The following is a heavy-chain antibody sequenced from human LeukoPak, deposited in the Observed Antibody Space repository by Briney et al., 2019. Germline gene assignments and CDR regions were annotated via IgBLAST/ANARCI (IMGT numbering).Heavy chain of an antibody. V-gene: IGHV4-39*01. CDR1: GGSISSSYSY. CDR2: IYYTGIV. Sequence: SETLSLTCTVSGGSISSSYSYWGWIRQPPGKGLEWIGNIYYTGIVSYNPSLKSRVTVSVDTSNNQFSLKLSSVTAADTAVYYCARFNFAVENAEFDFWGQGALVTVSS. D-gene: IGHD2-21*01. J-gene: IGHJ4*02. CDR3: ARFNFAVENAEFDF.